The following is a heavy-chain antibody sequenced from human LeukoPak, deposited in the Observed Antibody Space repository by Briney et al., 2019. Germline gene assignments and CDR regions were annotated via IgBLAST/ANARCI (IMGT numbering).Heavy chain of an antibody. D-gene: IGHD6-19*01. V-gene: IGHV1-2*02. CDR3: ARVSIRIAVAGKLKYYFDY. J-gene: IGHJ4*02. CDR1: GYTFTGYY. CDR2: INPNSGGT. Sequence: ASVKVSCKASGYTFTGYYMHWVRQAPGQGLEWMGWINPNSGGTNYAQKFQGRVTMTRDTSISTAYMELSRLRSDDTAVYYCARVSIRIAVAGKLKYYFDYWGQGTLVTVSS.